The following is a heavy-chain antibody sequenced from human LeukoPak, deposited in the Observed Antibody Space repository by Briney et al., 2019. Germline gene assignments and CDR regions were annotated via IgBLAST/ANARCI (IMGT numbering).Heavy chain of an antibody. CDR3: AKVIRGGYGMDV. CDR1: GFTFSSFG. Sequence: PGGSLSLSCAASGFTFSSFGMNWVRQAPGKGLEWVSYISDSSSLTYYADSVKGRFTISRDNAKNSLSLQLNSLRDEDTAVYFCAKVIRGGYGMDVWGQGTTVTVSS. CDR2: ISDSSSLT. D-gene: IGHD3-10*01. V-gene: IGHV3-48*02. J-gene: IGHJ6*02.